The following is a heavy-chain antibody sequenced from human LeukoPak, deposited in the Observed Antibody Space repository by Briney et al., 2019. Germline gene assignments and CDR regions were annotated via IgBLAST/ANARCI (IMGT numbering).Heavy chain of an antibody. D-gene: IGHD6-19*01. CDR1: GGSISSGPYY. V-gene: IGHV4-61*02. CDR3: AAISLAGQGDRFDP. J-gene: IGHJ5*02. CDR2: IYTSGST. Sequence: SETLSLTCTVSGGSISSGPYYWSWIRQPAGKGLEWIGRIYTSGSTNYSPSLKSRVTMSIDTSKNQFSLKLRSVTAADTAVYYCAAISLAGQGDRFDPWGQGTLVTVSS.